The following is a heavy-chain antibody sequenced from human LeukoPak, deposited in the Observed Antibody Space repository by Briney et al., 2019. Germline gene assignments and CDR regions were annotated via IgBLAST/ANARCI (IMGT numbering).Heavy chain of an antibody. CDR3: ERGGYSSSWYHFDY. J-gene: IGHJ4*02. CDR1: GFTVSSNY. Sequence: PGGSLRLSCAASGFTVSSNYMSWVRQAPGKGLEWVSVIYSGGTTNYADSVKGRFTISRDNSKNTLFLQMNSLRAEDTAVYYCERGGYSSSWYHFDYWGQGTLVTVSS. V-gene: IGHV3-53*01. CDR2: IYSGGTT. D-gene: IGHD6-13*01.